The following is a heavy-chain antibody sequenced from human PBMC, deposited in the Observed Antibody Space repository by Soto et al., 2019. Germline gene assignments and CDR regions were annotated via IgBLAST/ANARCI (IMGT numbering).Heavy chain of an antibody. Sequence: QVQLVQSGAEVKKPGASVKVSCKPSGYTFTDYYIHWVRQAPGQGLEWMGWISAYSGGTNSAQKFQGRVTMSSNTCGGSVYMEWHNMRSHDTALVVCAGGSAITIFAAPSISAKTVEVWRQG. CDR1: GYTFTDYY. CDR3: AGGSAITIFAAPSISAKTVEV. J-gene: IGHJ6*01. D-gene: IGHD3-3*01. V-gene: IGHV1-2*02. CDR2: ISAYSGGT.